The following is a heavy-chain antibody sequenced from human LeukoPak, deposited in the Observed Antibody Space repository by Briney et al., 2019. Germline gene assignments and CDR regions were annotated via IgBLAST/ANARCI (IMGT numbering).Heavy chain of an antibody. CDR3: ARRKVVGAFDI. Sequence: SETLSLTCTVSGGSLSSYYWSWIRQPPGKGLEGIGYIYYSGSTNYNPSLKSRVTISVDTSKNQFSLKLSSVTAADTAVYYCARRKVVGAFDIWGQGTMVTVSS. D-gene: IGHD3-22*01. V-gene: IGHV4-59*01. J-gene: IGHJ3*02. CDR2: IYYSGST. CDR1: GGSLSSYY.